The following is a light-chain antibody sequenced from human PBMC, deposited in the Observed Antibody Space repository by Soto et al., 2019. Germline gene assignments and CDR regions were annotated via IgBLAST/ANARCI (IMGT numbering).Light chain of an antibody. CDR3: QQYYSYPLLT. Sequence: AIRMTQSPSSLSASTGDRVTITCRASQGISSYLAWYQQKPGKAPKLLIYAASTLQSGVPSRFSGSGSGTDFTLTSRCLQSEDFATYYCQQYYSYPLLTFGQGTRLEIK. CDR2: AAS. CDR1: QGISSY. J-gene: IGKJ5*01. V-gene: IGKV1-8*01.